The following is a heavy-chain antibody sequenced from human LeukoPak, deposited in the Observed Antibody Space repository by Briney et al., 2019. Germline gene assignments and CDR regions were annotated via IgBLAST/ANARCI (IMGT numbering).Heavy chain of an antibody. CDR3: AKDLFIAATTVVTTSLDY. CDR1: GITFSSYG. J-gene: IGHJ4*02. D-gene: IGHD4-23*01. CDR2: IRYDGSNK. V-gene: IGHV3-30*02. Sequence: GGSLRLSCAASGITFSSYGMSWVRQAPGKGLEWVAFIRYDGSNKYYADSVKGRFTISRDNSKNTLYLQMNSLRAEDTAVYYCAKDLFIAATTVVTTSLDYWGQGTLVTVPS.